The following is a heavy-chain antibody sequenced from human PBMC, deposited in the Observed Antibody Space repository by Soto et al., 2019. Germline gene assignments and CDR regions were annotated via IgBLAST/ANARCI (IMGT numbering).Heavy chain of an antibody. J-gene: IGHJ6*02. CDR3: AKDTAYAMDV. CDR2: INSDGSGT. CDR1: GFDFSNSW. Sequence: EVQLVESGGGLVQPWGSLRLSCAASGFDFSNSWIHWVRQGPGKGLVWVSHINSDGSGTTYADSVKGRFTIYRDNAKNTVYLQMNSLRAEDTAVYYCAKDTAYAMDVWGQGTTVTVSS. V-gene: IGHV3-74*01. D-gene: IGHD2-15*01.